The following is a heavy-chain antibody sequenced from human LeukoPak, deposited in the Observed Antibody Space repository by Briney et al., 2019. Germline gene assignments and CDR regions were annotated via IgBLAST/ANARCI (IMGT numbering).Heavy chain of an antibody. J-gene: IGHJ4*02. D-gene: IGHD3-22*01. V-gene: IGHV3-33*05. CDR1: GFTFSSHD. Sequence: GGSLRLPCATSGFTFSSHDMHWVRQAPGKGLEWVAIISYDGGKKDYADSVKGRFTISRDNSKNTLYLQMNSLRAEDTAVYYCAKDYGYYDSSGYPQEWGQGTLVTVSS. CDR2: ISYDGGKK. CDR3: AKDYGYYDSSGYPQE.